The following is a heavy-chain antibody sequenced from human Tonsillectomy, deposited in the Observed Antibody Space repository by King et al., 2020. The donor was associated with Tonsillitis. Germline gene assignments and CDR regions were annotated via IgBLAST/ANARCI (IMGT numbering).Heavy chain of an antibody. CDR3: ARHLLYYDTLTHKPGDAFDM. Sequence: VQLVEAGGGLVQPGGSLRLSCAASGFTFSSSAMSWVPPAPGKGLAWVSSLTGSGESTFYADPVKGRFSVSRDNSKNTLFLQMNSLRAEDTAAYSCARHLLYYDTLTHKPGDAFDMWGRGTLVTVSS. D-gene: IGHD3-9*01. V-gene: IGHV3-23*04. CDR1: GFTFSSSA. J-gene: IGHJ3*02. CDR2: LTGSGEST.